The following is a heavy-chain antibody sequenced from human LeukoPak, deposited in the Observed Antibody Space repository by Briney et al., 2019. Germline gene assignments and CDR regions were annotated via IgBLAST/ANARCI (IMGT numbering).Heavy chain of an antibody. CDR3: ARADEPPPPNAWTFDP. V-gene: IGHV4-61*02. CDR1: GGSISSGSYY. J-gene: IGHJ5*02. D-gene: IGHD3/OR15-3a*01. CDR2: IYTSGST. Sequence: SETLSLTCTVSGGSISSGSYYWSWIRQPAGKGLEWIGRIYTSGSTNYNPSLKSRATISVDTSKNQFSLKLSSVTAADTAVYYCARADEPPPPNAWTFDPWGQGTLVTVSS.